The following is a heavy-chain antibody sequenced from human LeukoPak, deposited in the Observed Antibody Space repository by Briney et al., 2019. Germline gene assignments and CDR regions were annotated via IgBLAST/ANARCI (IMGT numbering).Heavy chain of an antibody. J-gene: IGHJ4*02. CDR3: ARDEDYYDSSGYYGGY. V-gene: IGHV1-69*04. CDR1: GGTFSSYT. CDR2: IIPILGIA. Sequence: SVKVSCKASGGTFSSYTISWVRQAPGQGLEWMGRIIPILGIANYAQKFQDRVTITADKSTSTAYMELSSLRSEDTAVYYCARDEDYYDSSGYYGGYWGQGTLVTVSS. D-gene: IGHD3-22*01.